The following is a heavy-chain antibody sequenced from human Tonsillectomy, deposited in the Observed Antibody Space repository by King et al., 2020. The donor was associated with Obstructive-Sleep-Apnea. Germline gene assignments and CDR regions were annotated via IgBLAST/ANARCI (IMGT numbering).Heavy chain of an antibody. Sequence: ESGGGLVKPGGSLRLSCSASGFTFSGYSMNWVRQAPGKGLEWVSSISSDSSYISYADSLKGRFTISRDNAKNSLFLQMNSLRAEDTAMYFCARDSGGNWFDPWGQGTLVTVSS. J-gene: IGHJ5*02. D-gene: IGHD3-16*01. CDR1: GFTFSGYS. V-gene: IGHV3-21*01. CDR3: ARDSGGNWFDP. CDR2: ISSDSSYI.